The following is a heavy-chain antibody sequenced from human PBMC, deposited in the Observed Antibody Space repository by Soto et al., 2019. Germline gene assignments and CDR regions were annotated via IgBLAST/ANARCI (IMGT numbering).Heavy chain of an antibody. CDR1: GFTFSSSE. CDR3: ASSTVMGN. Sequence: EVQLVESGGGLVQPGGALRLSCAASGFTFSSSEMNWVRQAPGKGLERLSYITSRGSTIYYADPVKGRFTISRDNAKNSLYLQMNSLRAEDMAVYYCASSTVMGNWGHGTLVTVSS. D-gene: IGHD5-18*01. CDR2: ITSRGSTI. J-gene: IGHJ4*01. V-gene: IGHV3-48*03.